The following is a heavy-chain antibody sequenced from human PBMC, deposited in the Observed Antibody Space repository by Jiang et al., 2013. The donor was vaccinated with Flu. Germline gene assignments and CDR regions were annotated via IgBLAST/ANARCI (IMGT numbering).Heavy chain of an antibody. CDR2: INAGNGNT. CDR1: GYTFTSYA. V-gene: IGHV1-3*01. J-gene: IGHJ5*02. CDR3: ARGEVTMIVVVRHGNWFDP. D-gene: IGHD3-22*01. Sequence: SGAEVKKPGASVKVSCKASGYTFTSYAMHWVRQAPGQRLEWMGWINAGNGNTKYSQKFQGRVTITRDTSASTAYMELSSLRSEDTAVYYCARGEVTMIVVVRHGNWFDPWGQGTLVTVSS.